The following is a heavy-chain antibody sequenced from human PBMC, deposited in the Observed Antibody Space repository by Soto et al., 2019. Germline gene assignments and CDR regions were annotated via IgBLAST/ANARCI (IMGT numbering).Heavy chain of an antibody. Sequence: QLQLQESGSGLVTPSQTLSLTCAVSGGSISSGNSYAWSWIRQPPGKGLEWIGSISHTGRTSYNPSLKGRVTMSVDKSKNQFSLKLSSVTAADMAVYYCARAVAPYLGTWFDPWGQGSLVIVSS. CDR2: ISHTGRT. D-gene: IGHD3-16*01. J-gene: IGHJ5*02. V-gene: IGHV4-30-2*01. CDR3: ARAVAPYLGTWFDP. CDR1: GGSISSGNSYA.